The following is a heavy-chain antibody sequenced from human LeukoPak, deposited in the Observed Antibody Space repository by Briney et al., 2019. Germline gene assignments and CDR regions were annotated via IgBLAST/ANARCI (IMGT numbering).Heavy chain of an antibody. V-gene: IGHV3-11*01. J-gene: IGHJ3*02. Sequence: GGSLRLSCAASGFTFSDYYMSWIRQAPGRGLEWVSCISFSGTTIYYADSVKGRFTISRVNAKNSLYLQMNSLRAEDTAVYYCAAGTTGAFDIWGQGTMLTVSS. D-gene: IGHD1-7*01. CDR3: AAGTTGAFDI. CDR2: ISFSGTTI. CDR1: GFTFSDYY.